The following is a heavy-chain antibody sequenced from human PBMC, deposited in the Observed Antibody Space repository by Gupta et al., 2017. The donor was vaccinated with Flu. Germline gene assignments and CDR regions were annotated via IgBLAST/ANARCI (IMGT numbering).Heavy chain of an antibody. D-gene: IGHD2-2*01. Sequence: QVQLVQSGAEVKQPGASVKVSCKASGYSFTGYYIHWVRQAPGQGLEWMGWINPYDGDTHYPQNFQGRVTMTRGTSISTVYMDLRGLRSDDTAIYFCARDHQVRRDTRLFDFWGQGTLVSVSS. J-gene: IGHJ4*02. CDR1: GYSFTGYY. CDR2: INPYDGDT. V-gene: IGHV1-2*02. CDR3: ARDHQVRRDTRLFDF.